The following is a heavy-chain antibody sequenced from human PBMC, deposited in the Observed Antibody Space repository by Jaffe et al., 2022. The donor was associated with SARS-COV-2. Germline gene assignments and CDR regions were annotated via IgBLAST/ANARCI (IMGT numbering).Heavy chain of an antibody. V-gene: IGHV4-59*01. CDR3: ARAGGDYGVFDNWFDP. CDR2: IYYSGST. CDR1: GGSISSYY. D-gene: IGHD4-17*01. J-gene: IGHJ5*02. Sequence: QVQLQESGPGLVKPSETLSLTCTVSGGSISSYYWSWIRQPPGKGLEWIGYIYYSGSTNYNPSLKSRVTISVDTSKNQFSLKLSSVTAADTAVYYCARAGGDYGVFDNWFDPWGQGTLVTVSS.